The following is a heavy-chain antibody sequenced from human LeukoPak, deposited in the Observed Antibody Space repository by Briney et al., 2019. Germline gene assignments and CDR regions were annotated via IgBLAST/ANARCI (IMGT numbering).Heavy chain of an antibody. V-gene: IGHV1-69*06. J-gene: IGHJ4*02. CDR1: GGTFSSYA. D-gene: IGHD3/OR15-3a*01. Sequence: SVKVSCKASGGTFSSYAISWARQAPGQGLEWMGGIIPIFGTANYAQKFQGRVTITADKSTSTAYMELSSLRSEDTAVYYCATAFSRGLVSLFDYWGQGTLVTVSS. CDR3: ATAFSRGLVSLFDY. CDR2: IIPIFGTA.